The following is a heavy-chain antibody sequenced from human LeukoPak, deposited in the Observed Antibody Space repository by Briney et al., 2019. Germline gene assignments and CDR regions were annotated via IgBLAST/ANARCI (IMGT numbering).Heavy chain of an antibody. CDR3: STQGNYGEVNY. J-gene: IGHJ4*02. CDR1: GFTFSTYS. CDR2: ISTTSGTI. Sequence: GGSLRLSCTASGFTFSTYSMNWVRQAPGKGLEWLSYISTTSGTIYYADSVKGRFSISRDNAKNSLYLQMNSLKTEDTGVYYCSTQGNYGEVNYWGQGTLVTVSS. D-gene: IGHD4-17*01. V-gene: IGHV3-48*01.